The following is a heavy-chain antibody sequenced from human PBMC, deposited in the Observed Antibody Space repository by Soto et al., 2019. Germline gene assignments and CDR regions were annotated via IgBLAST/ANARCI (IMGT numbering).Heavy chain of an antibody. J-gene: IGHJ5*02. D-gene: IGHD5-12*01. CDR3: ARRATNHRPRQSNWFDP. CDR2: MNPSGGST. CDR1: GYTFTSYY. V-gene: IGHV1-46*01. Sequence: ASVKVSCKASGYTFTSYYMHWVRQAPGQGLEWMGIMNPSGGSTSYAQKFQGRVTMTRNTSISTAYMELSSLRSEDTAVNYCARRATNHRPRQSNWFDPWGQGTLVTVSS.